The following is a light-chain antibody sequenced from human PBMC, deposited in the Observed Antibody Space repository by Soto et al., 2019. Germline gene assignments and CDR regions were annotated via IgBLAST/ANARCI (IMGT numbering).Light chain of an antibody. CDR2: EVS. CDR3: ASYVGSNDYYV. V-gene: IGLV2-8*01. Sequence: QSVLTQPPSASGSPGQSVTISCTGTSSDLGGDDYVSWFQQHPGKAPKLMIYEVSKRPSGVPDRFSGSKSGNAASLTISGLQAEDEADYYCASYVGSNDYYVFGTGTKLTVL. CDR1: SSDLGGDDY. J-gene: IGLJ1*01.